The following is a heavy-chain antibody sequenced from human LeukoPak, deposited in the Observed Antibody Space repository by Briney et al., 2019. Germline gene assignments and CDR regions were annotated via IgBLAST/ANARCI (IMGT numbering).Heavy chain of an antibody. Sequence: ASVKVSCKASGYTFTSYYMHWVRQAPGQGLEWMGWINPNSGGTNYAQKFQGRVTMTRDTSISTAYMELSRLRSDDTAVYYCARARHAWSMIVGGLDYWGQGTLVTVSS. V-gene: IGHV1-2*02. J-gene: IGHJ4*02. CDR2: INPNSGGT. CDR1: GYTFTSYY. CDR3: ARARHAWSMIVGGLDY. D-gene: IGHD3-22*01.